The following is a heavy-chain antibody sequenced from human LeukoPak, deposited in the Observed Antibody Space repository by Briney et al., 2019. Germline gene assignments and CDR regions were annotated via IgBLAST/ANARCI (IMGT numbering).Heavy chain of an antibody. CDR2: TNTAGNTL. D-gene: IGHD3-22*01. J-gene: IGHJ3*02. Sequence: GGSLRLSCAASGFPFRDYFMSWIRQASGKGLEWLAYTNTAGNTLYYAGSVKGRFTISRDNAKKSLYLQMNTLRAEDTAVYYCARATYDSSAVDAFDIWGQGTMVTVSP. CDR3: ARATYDSSAVDAFDI. CDR1: GFPFRDYF. V-gene: IGHV3-11*01.